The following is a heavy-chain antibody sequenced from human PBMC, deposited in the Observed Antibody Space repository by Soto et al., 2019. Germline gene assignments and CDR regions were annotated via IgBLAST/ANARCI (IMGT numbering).Heavy chain of an antibody. CDR3: ATHDVGFGEPEGFDP. V-gene: IGHV3-30*03. Sequence: QVQLVESGGGVVQPGRSLRLPCAASGFTFSSYGMHWVRQAPGKGLEWVAVISYDGSNKYYADSVKGRFTISRDNSKNTLYLQMNSLRAEDTAVYYCATHDVGFGEPEGFDPWGQGTLVTVSS. J-gene: IGHJ5*02. D-gene: IGHD3-10*01. CDR2: ISYDGSNK. CDR1: GFTFSSYG.